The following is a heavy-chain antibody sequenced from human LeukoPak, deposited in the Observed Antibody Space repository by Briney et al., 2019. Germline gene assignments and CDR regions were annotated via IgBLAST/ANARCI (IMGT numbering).Heavy chain of an antibody. D-gene: IGHD3-10*01. CDR2: IYYSGST. J-gene: IGHJ4*02. Sequence: SETLSLTCAVSGGSISSNWWSWVRQPPGKGLEWIGSIYYSGSTYYNPSLKSRVTISVDTSKNQFSLKLSSVTAADTAVYYCASEWFGEDPHDYWGQGTLVTVSS. CDR3: ASEWFGEDPHDY. V-gene: IGHV4-4*02. CDR1: GGSISSNW.